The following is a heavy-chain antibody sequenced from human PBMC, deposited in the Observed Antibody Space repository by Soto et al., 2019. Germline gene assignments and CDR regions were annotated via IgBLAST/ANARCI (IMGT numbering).Heavy chain of an antibody. CDR3: ARNPISGDYLGWFDP. CDR2: VHYSGNT. Sequence: QVQLQESGPGLVKPSQTLSLTCTVSGGSISSGGSFWSWIRQLPGKGLEDIGYVHYSGNTYYNPSLRSRVTISVVTSQNQFALKLTSVTAADTAVYYCARNPISGDYLGWFDPWGQGTLVTVSS. J-gene: IGHJ5*02. D-gene: IGHD4-17*01. CDR1: GGSISSGGSF. V-gene: IGHV4-31*03.